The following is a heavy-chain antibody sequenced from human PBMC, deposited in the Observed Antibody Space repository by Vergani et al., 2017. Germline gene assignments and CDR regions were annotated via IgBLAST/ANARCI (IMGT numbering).Heavy chain of an antibody. V-gene: IGHV4-59*01. CDR1: GGSISSYY. J-gene: IGHJ4*02. CDR3: AREVDSGSYYTHFDY. D-gene: IGHD3-10*01. CDR2: IYYSGST. Sequence: QVQLQESGPGLVKTSETLSLTCTVSGGSISSYYWSWIRQPPGKGLEWIGYIYYSGSTNYNPSLKSRVTISVDTSKNQFSLKLSSVTAADTAVYYCAREVDSGSYYTHFDYWGQGTLVTVSS.